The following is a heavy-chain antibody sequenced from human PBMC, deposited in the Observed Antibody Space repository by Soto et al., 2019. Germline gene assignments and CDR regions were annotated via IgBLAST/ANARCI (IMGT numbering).Heavy chain of an antibody. CDR2: INHSGST. V-gene: IGHV4-34*01. D-gene: IGHD2-2*01. Sequence: SETLSLTCAVYGGSFSGYYWSWIRQPPGKGLEWIGEINHSGSTNYNPSLKSRVTISVDTSKNQFSLKLSSVTAADTAVYYCARGVVPAAVNWFDPWGQGTLVTVSS. CDR1: GGSFSGYY. J-gene: IGHJ5*02. CDR3: ARGVVPAAVNWFDP.